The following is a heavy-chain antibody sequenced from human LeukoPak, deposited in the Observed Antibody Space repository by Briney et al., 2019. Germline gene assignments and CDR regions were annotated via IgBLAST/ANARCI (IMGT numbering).Heavy chain of an antibody. D-gene: IGHD2-15*01. Sequence: GESLKISCKGSGYSFTSYWIGWVRQIPGKGLEWMGIIYPGDSDTRYSPSFQGQFTISADKSISTAYLQWSSLKASDTAMSYCDVCSGGSCYSGPFDHWGQGPLVTVSS. V-gene: IGHV5-51*01. CDR3: DVCSGGSCYSGPFDH. J-gene: IGHJ4*02. CDR2: IYPGDSDT. CDR1: GYSFTSYW.